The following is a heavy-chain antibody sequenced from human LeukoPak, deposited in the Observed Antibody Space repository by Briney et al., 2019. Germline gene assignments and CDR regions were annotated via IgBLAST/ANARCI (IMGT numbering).Heavy chain of an antibody. CDR2: ISSSSSTI. Sequence: GGSLRLSCAASGFTFSSYSMNWVRQAPGKGLEWASYISSSSSTIYYADSVKGRFTISRDNAKNSLYLQMNSLRAEDTAVYYCARGRWSGYDLDYWGQGTLVTVSS. J-gene: IGHJ4*02. CDR3: ARGRWSGYDLDY. D-gene: IGHD5-12*01. CDR1: GFTFSSYS. V-gene: IGHV3-48*01.